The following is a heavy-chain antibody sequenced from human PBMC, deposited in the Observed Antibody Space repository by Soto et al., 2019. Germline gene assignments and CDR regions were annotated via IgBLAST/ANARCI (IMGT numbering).Heavy chain of an antibody. V-gene: IGHV1-2*04. CDR1: GYTFTGYY. J-gene: IGHJ3*02. D-gene: IGHD1-1*01. CDR2: INPNSGGT. CDR3: ARDMVERRLMKFGGLSAFDI. Sequence: QVQLVQSGAEVKKPGASVKVSCKASGYTFTGYYMHWVRQAPGQGLEWMGWINPNSGGTNYAQKFQGWVTMTRDTSISTAYLELGRLRSDDTAVYYCARDMVERRLMKFGGLSAFDIWGQGTMVTVSS.